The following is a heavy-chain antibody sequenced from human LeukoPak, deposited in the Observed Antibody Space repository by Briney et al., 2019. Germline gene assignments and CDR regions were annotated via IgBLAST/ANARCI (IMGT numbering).Heavy chain of an antibody. Sequence: GGPLRLSCAASGFIVSSHYVSWVRQAPGKGLEWVSSIYAGGSTYYADSVRGRFTISRDNSKNTVYLQMNSLRDEDTAVYYCARGRQITGTYYPYDYWGQGTLVTVSS. CDR3: ARGRQITGTYYPYDY. CDR2: IYAGGST. J-gene: IGHJ4*02. D-gene: IGHD1-26*01. CDR1: GFIVSSHY. V-gene: IGHV3-66*01.